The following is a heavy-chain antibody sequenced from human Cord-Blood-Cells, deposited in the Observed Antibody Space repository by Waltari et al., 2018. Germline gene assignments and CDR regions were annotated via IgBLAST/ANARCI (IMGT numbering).Heavy chain of an antibody. CDR3: ARVLGYSGYDDAFDI. Sequence: EVQLVESGGGLVQPGGSLRLSCAASGFTFSSYWMSWVRQAPGQGLEWVANIKQAGSEKYYVDSVKCRFTISRDNAENSLYLQMNSLRAEDTAVYYCARVLGYSGYDDAFDIWGQGTMVTVSS. V-gene: IGHV3-7*01. D-gene: IGHD5-12*01. CDR2: IKQAGSEK. CDR1: GFTFSSYW. J-gene: IGHJ3*02.